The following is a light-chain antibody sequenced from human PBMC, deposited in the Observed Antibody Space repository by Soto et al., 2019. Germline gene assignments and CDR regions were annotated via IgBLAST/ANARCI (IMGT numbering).Light chain of an antibody. J-gene: IGKJ2*03. CDR3: QQSFSTPYS. CDR2: GIS. CDR1: QSISNY. Sequence: DIQMTQSPSSLSASVGDRVTITCRASQSISNYFNWYQHKPGKAPKLLIYGISNLQGGVPSRFSGSGSGSDFTLTISSLQPEDFATYYCQQSFSTPYSFGQGTKLEIK. V-gene: IGKV1-39*01.